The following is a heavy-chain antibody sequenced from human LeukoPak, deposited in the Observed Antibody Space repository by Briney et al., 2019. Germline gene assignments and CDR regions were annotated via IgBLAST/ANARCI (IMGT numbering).Heavy chain of an antibody. D-gene: IGHD2-2*01. V-gene: IGHV1-46*01. CDR1: GYTFTSYY. CDR3: ARGAPFRYCSSTSCYAANWFDP. Sequence: ASVKVSCKASGYTFTSYYMHWVRQAPGQGLEWMGIINPSGGSTSYAQKFQGRVTMTRDTSTSTVYMELSSLRSEDTAVYYCARGAPFRYCSSTSCYAANWFDPWGQGTLVTVSS. J-gene: IGHJ5*02. CDR2: INPSGGST.